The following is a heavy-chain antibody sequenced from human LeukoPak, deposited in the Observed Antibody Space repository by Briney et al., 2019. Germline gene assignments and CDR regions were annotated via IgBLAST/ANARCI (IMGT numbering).Heavy chain of an antibody. Sequence: PGGSLRLSCAAPGFTFSDCDMHWFRQATGKGLEWVSAIGTAGDTYYTGSVKGRFTISRENAKNSLYLQMNSLRAGDTAVYYCARVAKERVGGVYYFDYWGQGTLVTVSS. CDR1: GFTFSDCD. CDR3: ARVAKERVGGVYYFDY. CDR2: IGTAGDT. D-gene: IGHD1-1*01. J-gene: IGHJ4*02. V-gene: IGHV3-13*01.